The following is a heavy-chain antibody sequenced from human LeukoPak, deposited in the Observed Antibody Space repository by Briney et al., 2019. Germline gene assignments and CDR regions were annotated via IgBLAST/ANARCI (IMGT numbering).Heavy chain of an antibody. J-gene: IGHJ4*02. D-gene: IGHD3-22*01. CDR1: GFTFSTYG. Sequence: GGSLRLSCAASGFTFSTYGMHWVRQAPGKGLEWVAIIWVDGSNNNYADSVKGRFTISRDNSKKTLYLHMNSLRAEDTAVYYCARDHGSAYVDYWGQGTQLTVSS. V-gene: IGHV3-33*01. CDR3: ARDHGSAYVDY. CDR2: IWVDGSNN.